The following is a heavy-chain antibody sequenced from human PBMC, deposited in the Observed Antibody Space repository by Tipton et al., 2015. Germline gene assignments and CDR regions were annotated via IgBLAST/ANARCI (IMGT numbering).Heavy chain of an antibody. CDR3: AGLTGDYYDSATYDPTYVDY. CDR2: IYHSGRT. V-gene: IGHV4-59*01. CDR1: GGSIRTYY. J-gene: IGHJ4*02. Sequence: TLSLTCTVSGGSIRTYYWVWVRQPPGRGLESLGYIYHSGRTNYNPSLRSRLTMSVDSSKNQFSLRLSSATAADTAVYYCAGLTGDYYDSATYDPTYVDYWGQGILVSVSS. D-gene: IGHD3-22*01.